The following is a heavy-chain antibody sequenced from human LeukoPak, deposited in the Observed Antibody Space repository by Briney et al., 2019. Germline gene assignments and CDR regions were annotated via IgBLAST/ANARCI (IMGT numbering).Heavy chain of an antibody. CDR3: AXATFWXGXPIDY. J-gene: IGHJ4*02. V-gene: IGHV3-21*01. CDR2: ISSSSNYM. Sequence: GGSLRLSCAASGFTFSSFSMNWVRQAPGKGLEWVSSISSSSNYMYYADSVRGRFTISRDNAKNSLYLQMNSLRAEDTAVYYCAXATFWXGXPIDYWGQGTLVTVSS. CDR1: GFTFSSFS. D-gene: IGHD3-3*01.